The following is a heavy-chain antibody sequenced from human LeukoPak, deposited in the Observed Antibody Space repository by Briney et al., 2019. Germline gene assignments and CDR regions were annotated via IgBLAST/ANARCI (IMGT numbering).Heavy chain of an antibody. Sequence: SQTLSLTCTVSGGSISSGGYYWSWIRQPPGKGLEWIGYIYYSGSTYYNPSLKSRVTISVDMSKNQFSLKLSSVTAADTAVYYCARDQGSSSSPTYFYYGMDVWGQGTTVTVSS. CDR1: GGSISSGGYY. D-gene: IGHD6-6*01. CDR3: ARDQGSSSSPTYFYYGMDV. V-gene: IGHV4-30-4*08. J-gene: IGHJ6*02. CDR2: IYYSGST.